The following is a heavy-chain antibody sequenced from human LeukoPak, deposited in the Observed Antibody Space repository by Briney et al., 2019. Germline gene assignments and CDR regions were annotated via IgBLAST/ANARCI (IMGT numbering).Heavy chain of an antibody. D-gene: IGHD3-3*01. V-gene: IGHV3-23*01. J-gene: IGHJ5*01. Sequence: PGGSLLLSCAASGFTFSSYAMSWVRPAPGKGLEWVLSISSNGGSTIYADSVKGRFTISRDNSENTLYLQMNSLRAEDTAVYYCAKDREFGVVIPPGGFDSWGQGTPVTVSS. CDR3: AKDREFGVVIPPGGFDS. CDR1: GFTFSSYA. CDR2: ISSNGGST.